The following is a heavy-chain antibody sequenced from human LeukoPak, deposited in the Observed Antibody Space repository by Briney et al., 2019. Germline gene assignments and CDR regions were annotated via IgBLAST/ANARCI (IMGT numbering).Heavy chain of an antibody. CDR2: IHTSGSA. CDR1: GSSFNSYY. CDR3: ARIDPLGFFDQ. V-gene: IGHV4-4*07. J-gene: IGHJ4*02. Sequence: SETLSLTCTVSGSSFNSYYWSWVRQPAGKGLEWIGRIHTSGSAEYNPSLQSRVTLSVDVSKKQFSLELTSVAAADTAVYYCARIDPLGFFDQWGPGTLVTVSS. D-gene: IGHD6-25*01.